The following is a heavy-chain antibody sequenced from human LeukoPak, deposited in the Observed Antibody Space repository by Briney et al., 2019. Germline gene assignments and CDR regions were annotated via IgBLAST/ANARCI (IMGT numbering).Heavy chain of an antibody. CDR3: ARVGVYDSSRRQFDC. D-gene: IGHD3-22*01. CDR2: ISAYNGGYT. CDR1: GGTFSSYA. J-gene: IGHJ4*02. Sequence: GASVKVSCKASGGTFSSYAISWVRQAPGQGLEWMGWISAYNGGYTNYAQRVQGRVTMTTDTSTSTAYMELRSLGSDDTAVYYCARVGVYDSSRRQFDCWGQGTLVTVSS. V-gene: IGHV1-18*01.